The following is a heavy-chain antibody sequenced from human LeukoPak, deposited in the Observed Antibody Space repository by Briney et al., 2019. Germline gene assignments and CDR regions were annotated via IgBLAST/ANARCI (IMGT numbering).Heavy chain of an antibody. CDR1: GGSISSSSYY. CDR3: ARHSRPLFDY. D-gene: IGHD6-13*01. V-gene: IGHV4-39*01. CDR2: IYHSGST. J-gene: IGHJ4*02. Sequence: SETLSLTCTVSGGSISSSSYYWGWIRQPPGKGLEWIGSIYHSGSTYYNPSLKSRVTISVDTSKNQFSLKLSSVTAADTAVYYCARHSRPLFDYWGQGTLVTVSS.